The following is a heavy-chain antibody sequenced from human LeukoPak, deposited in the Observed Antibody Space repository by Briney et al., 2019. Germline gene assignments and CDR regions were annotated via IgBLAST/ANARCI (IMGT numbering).Heavy chain of an antibody. Sequence: TGGSLRLSCAASGFTFSSYWMHWVRQAPGKGLEWVSAISGSGGSTYYADSVKGRFTISRDNSKNTLYLQMNSLRAEDTAVYYCAKDWGGNYPTHQIDYWGQGTLVTVSS. CDR1: GFTFSSYW. CDR2: ISGSGGST. V-gene: IGHV3-23*01. CDR3: AKDWGGNYPTHQIDY. J-gene: IGHJ4*02. D-gene: IGHD1-26*01.